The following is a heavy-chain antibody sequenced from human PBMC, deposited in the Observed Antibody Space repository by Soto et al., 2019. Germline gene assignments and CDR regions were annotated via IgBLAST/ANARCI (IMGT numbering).Heavy chain of an antibody. CDR2: IWYDGSNK. D-gene: IGHD6-13*01. Sequence: QVQLVESGGGVVQPGRSLRLSCAASGFTFSSYGMHWVRQAPGKGLEWVAVIWYDGSNKYYADSVKGRFTISRDNSKNTLYLQMNSLRAEDTAVYYCARAEQQLVPEDCYSMDVWGQGTTVTVSS. V-gene: IGHV3-33*01. CDR3: ARAEQQLVPEDCYSMDV. CDR1: GFTFSSYG. J-gene: IGHJ6*02.